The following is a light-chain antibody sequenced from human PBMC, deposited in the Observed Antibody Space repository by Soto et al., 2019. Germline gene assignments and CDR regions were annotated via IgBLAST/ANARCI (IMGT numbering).Light chain of an antibody. CDR2: DAY. CDR3: QQRHMWPIT. CDR1: QSFRGL. V-gene: IGKV3-11*01. J-gene: IGKJ5*01. Sequence: EVVLTQSPVPLSLSPGERATLSCRASQSFRGLLAWYHQKPVQAPRLLIYDAYNRATGIPPRFSGSGSGTDVTLTISSLEPEDSAVYSCQQRHMWPITFGQGTRLEIK.